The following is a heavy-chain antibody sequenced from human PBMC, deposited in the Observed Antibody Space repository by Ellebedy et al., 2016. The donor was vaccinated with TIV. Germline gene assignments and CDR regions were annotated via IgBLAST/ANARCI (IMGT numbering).Heavy chain of an antibody. V-gene: IGHV5-51*01. CDR3: ARLLLWRRLGVLVPDGFDI. CDR1: GNNFSNYW. D-gene: IGHD6-13*01. J-gene: IGHJ3*02. Sequence: GESLKISXKGSGNNFSNYWIGWVRQMPGKGLEWMGIIYPGDSDTRYSPSFQGQVTMSADKSLNTAYLQWTSLKASDTAMYYCARLLLWRRLGVLVPDGFDIWGQGTMVTVSS. CDR2: IYPGDSDT.